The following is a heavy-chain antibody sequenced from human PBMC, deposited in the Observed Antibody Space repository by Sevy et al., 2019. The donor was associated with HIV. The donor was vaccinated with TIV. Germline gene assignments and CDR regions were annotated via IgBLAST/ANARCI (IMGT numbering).Heavy chain of an antibody. D-gene: IGHD3-22*01. Sequence: SETLSLTCTVSGGSISSGDYYWSWIRQPPGKGLEWIGYIYYSGSTYYNPSLKSRVTISVDTSKNQFSRKLSFVTAADTAVYYCARGESIVVVIKGDAFDIWGQGTMVTVSS. V-gene: IGHV4-30-4*01. CDR3: ARGESIVVVIKGDAFDI. CDR2: IYYSGST. J-gene: IGHJ3*02. CDR1: GGSISSGDYY.